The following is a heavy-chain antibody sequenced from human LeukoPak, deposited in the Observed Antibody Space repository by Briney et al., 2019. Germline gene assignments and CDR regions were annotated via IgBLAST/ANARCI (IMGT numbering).Heavy chain of an antibody. V-gene: IGHV3-30*18. Sequence: GGSLRLSCAASGFTFSSYGMHWVRQAPGKGLEWVAVISYDGSNKYYADSVKGRFTISRDNSRNTLYLQMNSLRAEDTAVYYCAKDRYSSGWSGFDYRGQGTLVTVSS. J-gene: IGHJ4*02. CDR2: ISYDGSNK. CDR3: AKDRYSSGWSGFDY. D-gene: IGHD6-19*01. CDR1: GFTFSSYG.